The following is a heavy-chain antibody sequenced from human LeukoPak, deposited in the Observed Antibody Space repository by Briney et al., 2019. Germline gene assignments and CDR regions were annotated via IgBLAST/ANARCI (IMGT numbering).Heavy chain of an antibody. Sequence: TPSETLSLTCSVYSGSFSGYYWSWIRQPPGKGLEWIGEINHSVSTNYNPSLKSRVTMSLDTSKNQFSLKLSSVTAADTAVYYCARGGSSWYADYWGQGTLVTVSS. CDR2: INHSVST. V-gene: IGHV4-34*01. CDR1: SGSFSGYY. CDR3: ARGGSSWYADY. J-gene: IGHJ4*02. D-gene: IGHD6-13*01.